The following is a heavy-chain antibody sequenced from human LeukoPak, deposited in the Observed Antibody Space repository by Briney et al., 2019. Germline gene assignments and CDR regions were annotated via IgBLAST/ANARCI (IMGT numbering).Heavy chain of an antibody. CDR3: ASDKVVPEYFQH. J-gene: IGHJ1*01. CDR2: INPSGGST. D-gene: IGHD2-15*01. Sequence: ASVKVSRTASGYTFTRYYMHWVRQAPGQGLEWMGIINPSGGSTRYAQKFQGRVTMTRDTSPRADYMELSSLGSEDTAGYYCASDKVVPEYFQHWGQGTLVTVSS. CDR1: GYTFTRYY. V-gene: IGHV1-46*01.